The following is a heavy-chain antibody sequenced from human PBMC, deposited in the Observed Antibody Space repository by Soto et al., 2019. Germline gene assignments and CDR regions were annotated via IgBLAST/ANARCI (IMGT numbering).Heavy chain of an antibody. CDR1: GGSISSYY. V-gene: IGHV4-59*04. D-gene: IGHD3-10*01. CDR3: ARHDYDSGSYVRY. J-gene: IGHJ4*02. Sequence: SETLSLTCTVSGGSISSYYWSWIRQPPGKGLEWIGYIYHSGTTYYNPSLTSRVTISVDTSKNQFSLKLTSVTAADTAVYYCARHDYDSGSYVRYWGQGTLVTVSS. CDR2: IYHSGTT.